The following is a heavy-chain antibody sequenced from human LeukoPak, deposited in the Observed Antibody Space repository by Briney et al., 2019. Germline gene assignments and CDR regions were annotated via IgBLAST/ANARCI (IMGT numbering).Heavy chain of an antibody. CDR2: ISYDGTNK. CDR3: VRGGESTWS. D-gene: IGHD2-15*01. CDR1: GFTFSSYA. V-gene: IGHV3-30-3*01. J-gene: IGHJ5*02. Sequence: GGSLRLSCAASGFTFSSYAMHWVRQAPGKGLEWVTIISYDGTNKYYADSVKGRFTISRDDAKNTLYLQMNSLRAEDTAVYYCVRGGESTWSWGQGTLVTVSS.